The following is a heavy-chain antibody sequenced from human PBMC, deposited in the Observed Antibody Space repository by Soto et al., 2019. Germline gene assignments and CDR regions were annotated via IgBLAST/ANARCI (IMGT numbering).Heavy chain of an antibody. CDR3: ARTPGPEVAASLEYYYFSGMDV. J-gene: IGHJ6*02. CDR1: GYSFTSYW. CDR2: IHPGDSDT. Sequence: PGESLKISCEASGYSFTSYWIGWVRQMPGKGLEWMGIIHPGDSDTKYSPSFQGQVTISVDKSITTAYLQWSSLKASDTAVYYCARTPGPEVAASLEYYYFSGMDVWGQGTTVTVSS. D-gene: IGHD2-15*01. V-gene: IGHV5-51*01.